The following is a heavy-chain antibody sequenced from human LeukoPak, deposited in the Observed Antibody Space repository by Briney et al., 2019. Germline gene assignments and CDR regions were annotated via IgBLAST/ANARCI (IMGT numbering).Heavy chain of an antibody. D-gene: IGHD6-6*01. CDR3: AKSIAARPAVYFQH. Sequence: GSLRLSCAASGFTFSSYAMHWVRQAPGKGLEWVAVISYDGSNKYYADSVKGRFTISRDNSKNTLYLQMNSLRAEDTAVYYCAKSIAARPAVYFQHWGQGTLVTVSS. CDR2: ISYDGSNK. J-gene: IGHJ1*01. V-gene: IGHV3-30-3*01. CDR1: GFTFSSYA.